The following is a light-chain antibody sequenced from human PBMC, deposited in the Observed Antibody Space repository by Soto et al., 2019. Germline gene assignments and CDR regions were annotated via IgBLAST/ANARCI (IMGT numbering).Light chain of an antibody. V-gene: IGLV1-47*01. CDR2: RNN. J-gene: IGLJ2*01. CDR1: SSNIGGNY. Sequence: QSVLTQPPSASGTPGQRVTISCSGSSSNIGGNYVYWYQQLPGRAPKLLIYRNNQRPSGVPDRFSGSKSGTSASLAISGLRSEDDAYYYCAAWDDSLSGVVFGGGTKLTVL. CDR3: AAWDDSLSGVV.